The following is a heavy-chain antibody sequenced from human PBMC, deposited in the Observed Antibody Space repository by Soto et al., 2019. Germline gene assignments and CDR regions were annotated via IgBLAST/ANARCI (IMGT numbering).Heavy chain of an antibody. Sequence: SETLSLTCTVSGGSISSGGYYWSWIRQHPGKGLEWIGYIYYSGSTYYNPSLKSRVTISVDTSKNQFSLKLSSVTAADTAVYYCARVDRRVYYYYYGMDVWGQGTTVTVSS. D-gene: IGHD3-9*01. CDR1: GGSISSGGYY. CDR3: ARVDRRVYYYYYGMDV. J-gene: IGHJ6*02. CDR2: IYYSGST. V-gene: IGHV4-31*03.